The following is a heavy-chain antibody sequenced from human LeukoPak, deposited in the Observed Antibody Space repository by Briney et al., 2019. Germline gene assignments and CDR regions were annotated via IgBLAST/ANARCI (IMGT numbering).Heavy chain of an antibody. V-gene: IGHV4-34*01. CDR1: GGSFSGYY. D-gene: IGHD6-13*01. J-gene: IGHJ1*01. CDR2: INHSGST. CDR3: ARQSSSWYRREYFQH. Sequence: PSETLSLTCAVYGGSFSGYYWSWIRQPPGKGLEWIGEINHSGSTNYNPSLKSRVTISVDTSKNQFSLKLSSVTAADTAVYYCARQSSSWYRREYFQHWGQGTLVTVSS.